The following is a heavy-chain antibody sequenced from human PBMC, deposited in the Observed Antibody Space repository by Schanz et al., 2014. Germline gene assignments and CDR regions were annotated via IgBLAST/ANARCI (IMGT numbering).Heavy chain of an antibody. CDR2: IRSKAYGGTT. CDR1: GFTFGDYA. J-gene: IGHJ4*02. V-gene: IGHV3-49*05. D-gene: IGHD3-3*01. CDR3: ARDKGGYYPFDY. Sequence: EVQLVESGGGLVKPGRSLRLSCTTSGFTFGDYAMSWFRQAPGKGLEWVGFIRSKAYGGTTEYAASVKGRFTISRDDSKSIAYLQMNSLRAEDTAVYYCARDKGGYYPFDYWGQGTLVTVSS.